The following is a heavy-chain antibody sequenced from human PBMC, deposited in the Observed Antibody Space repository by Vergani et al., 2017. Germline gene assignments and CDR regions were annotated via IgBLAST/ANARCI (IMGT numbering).Heavy chain of an antibody. CDR2: IYYSGST. CDR1: GGSTSSYY. Sequence: QVQLQESGPGLVKPSETLSLTCTVSGGSTSSYYWSWIRQPPGKGLEWIGYIYYSGSTNYNPSLKSRVTISVDTSKNQFSLKLSSVTAADTAVYYCARDRSPDYDFWSGYYPYWYFDLWGRGTLVTVSS. J-gene: IGHJ2*01. CDR3: ARDRSPDYDFWSGYYPYWYFDL. D-gene: IGHD3-3*01. V-gene: IGHV4-59*01.